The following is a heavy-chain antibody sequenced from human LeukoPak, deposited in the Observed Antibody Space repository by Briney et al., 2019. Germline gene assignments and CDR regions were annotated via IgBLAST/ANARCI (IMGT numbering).Heavy chain of an antibody. V-gene: IGHV5-51*01. Sequence: GESLKISCKGSGYSFTGYWIGWVRQMPGKGLECMGIIYPGDSETRYSPSFQGQVTISADKSITTAYLQWSSLKASDTAVYYCARRQAAGDFDFWGQGTLVTVSS. CDR1: GYSFTGYW. CDR3: ARRQAAGDFDF. CDR2: IYPGDSET. J-gene: IGHJ4*02. D-gene: IGHD6-13*01.